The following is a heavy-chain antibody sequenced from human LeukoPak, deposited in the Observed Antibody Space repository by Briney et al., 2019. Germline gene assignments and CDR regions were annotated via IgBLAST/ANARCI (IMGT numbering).Heavy chain of an antibody. CDR2: INPNSGGT. Sequence: ASVEVSCKASGYTFTGYYMHWVRQAPGQGLEWMGWINPNSGGTNYAQKFQGRVTMTRDTSISTAYMELSRLRSDDTAVYYCASEAGYSSSWYLDSDYWGQGTLVTVSS. V-gene: IGHV1-2*02. CDR3: ASEAGYSSSWYLDSDY. CDR1: GYTFTGYY. J-gene: IGHJ4*02. D-gene: IGHD6-13*01.